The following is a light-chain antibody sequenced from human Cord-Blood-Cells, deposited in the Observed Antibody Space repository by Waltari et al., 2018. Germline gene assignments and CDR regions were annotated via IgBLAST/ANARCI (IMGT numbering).Light chain of an antibody. J-gene: IGKJ1*01. CDR2: GAS. V-gene: IGKV3-20*01. Sequence: DIVLTRSPGTLSLSPGERATLSCRASQSVSSSSLAWYQQKPGQAPRLLIYGASSRATGIPDRVSGSGSGTDFTLTISRLEPEDFAVYYCQQYGSSPEWTFGQGTKVEIK. CDR1: QSVSSSS. CDR3: QQYGSSPEWT.